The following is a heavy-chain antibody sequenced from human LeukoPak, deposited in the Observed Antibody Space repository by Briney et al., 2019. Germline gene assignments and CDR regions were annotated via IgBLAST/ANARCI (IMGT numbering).Heavy chain of an antibody. V-gene: IGHV4-4*07. D-gene: IGHD4-17*01. Sequence: PSETLSLTCTVSGGSISSYYWSWIRPPAGKGLEWIGRIYTSGSTNYNHSLKSRVTMSVDTSKNQFSLKLSSVTAADTAVYYCAREGYGDTRGHYYYYMDVWGKGTTVTISS. J-gene: IGHJ6*03. CDR3: AREGYGDTRGHYYYYMDV. CDR1: GGSISSYY. CDR2: IYTSGST.